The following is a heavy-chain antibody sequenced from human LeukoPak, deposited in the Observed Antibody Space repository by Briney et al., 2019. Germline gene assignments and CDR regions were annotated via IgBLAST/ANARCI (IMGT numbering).Heavy chain of an antibody. CDR1: GYTFIGYY. CDR3: ARVPDGYSVYYFDY. CDR2: INPSSGGT. J-gene: IGHJ4*02. Sequence: ASVKVSCKASGYTFIGYYMHWVRQAPGQGLEWMGWINPSSGGTNYAQKFQGRVTMTRDTSISTAYMELSRLRPDDTAVYYCARVPDGYSVYYFDYWGQGTLVTVSS. D-gene: IGHD5-24*01. V-gene: IGHV1-2*02.